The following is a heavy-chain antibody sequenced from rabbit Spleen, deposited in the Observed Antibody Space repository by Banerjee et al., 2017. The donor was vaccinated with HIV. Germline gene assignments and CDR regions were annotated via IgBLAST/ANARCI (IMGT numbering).Heavy chain of an antibody. V-gene: IGHV1S40*01. CDR3: ARDTGSSFSTYGMDL. D-gene: IGHD8-1*01. CDR2: IDAGSRDNT. CDR1: GFSFSSSYY. Sequence: QSLEESGGDLVKPGASLTLTCTASGFSFSSSYYMCWVRQAPGKGLEWIACIDAGSRDNTYYASWAKGRFIISKTSSTTVTLQMTSLTVADTATYFCARDTGSSFSTYGMDLWGPGTLVTVS. J-gene: IGHJ6*01.